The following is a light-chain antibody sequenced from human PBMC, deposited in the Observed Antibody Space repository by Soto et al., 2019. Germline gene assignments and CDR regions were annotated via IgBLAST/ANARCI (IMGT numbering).Light chain of an antibody. CDR2: EVS. CDR1: SSDVGSYNL. Sequence: QSALTQPASVSGSPGQSITISCTGTSSDVGSYNLVSWYQQHPGKAPKLMIYEVSKRPSGVSNRFSGSKSGNTASLTISGLQAEDAVYLFCSSSASSTPSSVF. J-gene: IGLJ1*01. CDR3: SSSASSTPSSV. V-gene: IGLV2-23*02.